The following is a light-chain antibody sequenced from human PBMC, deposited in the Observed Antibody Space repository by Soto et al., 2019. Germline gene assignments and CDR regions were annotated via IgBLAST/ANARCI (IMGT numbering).Light chain of an antibody. CDR2: GAS. Sequence: EIVLTQSPGTLSLSPGERATLSCRASQSVSSYLAWYQQKPGQPPRLLIYGASSRATGIPDRFSGSGSGTDFTLTISRLEPEDFAVYYCQQYGSSHPSYTFGQGTKLEIK. CDR1: QSVSSY. CDR3: QQYGSSHPSYT. V-gene: IGKV3-20*01. J-gene: IGKJ2*01.